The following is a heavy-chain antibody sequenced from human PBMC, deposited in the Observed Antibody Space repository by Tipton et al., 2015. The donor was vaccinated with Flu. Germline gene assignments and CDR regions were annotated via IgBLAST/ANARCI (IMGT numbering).Heavy chain of an antibody. CDR2: INHSGSA. Sequence: TLSLTCAVSGGSFSGYYWTWIRQSPGRGLEWIGEINHSGSANYNASLKSRVTMSVDSSMNQFSLHLASVTAADTAVYYCATSEAFAREGFDYRGPGTLVTVSS. V-gene: IGHV4-34*01. J-gene: IGHJ4*02. CDR3: ATSEAFAREGFDY. CDR1: GGSFSGYY. D-gene: IGHD1-26*01.